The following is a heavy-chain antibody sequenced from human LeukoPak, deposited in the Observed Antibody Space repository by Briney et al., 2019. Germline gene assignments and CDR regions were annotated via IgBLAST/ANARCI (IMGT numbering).Heavy chain of an antibody. CDR2: IYYSGST. Sequence: PSETLSLTCTVSGGSISPYFWSWIRQPPGKGMEWIGDIYYSGSTDYNPSLKSRVTISVDTSKSHFSLKLSSVTAADTAVYYCARHALLVGVTNRDAFDIWGQGTMVTVSS. CDR3: ARHALLVGVTNRDAFDI. CDR1: GGSISPYF. D-gene: IGHD1-26*01. V-gene: IGHV4-59*08. J-gene: IGHJ3*02.